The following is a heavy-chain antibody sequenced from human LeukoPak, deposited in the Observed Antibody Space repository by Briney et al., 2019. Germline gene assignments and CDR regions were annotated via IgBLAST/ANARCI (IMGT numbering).Heavy chain of an antibody. J-gene: IGHJ4*02. CDR2: IKQDGGER. CDR1: GFTVSSIH. CDR3: AKDRGWAVATTTYLDW. D-gene: IGHD5-12*01. V-gene: IGHV3-7*03. Sequence: GGSLRLSCAASGFTVSSIHMVWVRQAPGKGLEWVANIKQDGGERYYVDSVKGRFTISRDSARNSVYLQMNSLRVEDTAVYYCAKDRGWAVATTTYLDWWGQGTLVTVSS.